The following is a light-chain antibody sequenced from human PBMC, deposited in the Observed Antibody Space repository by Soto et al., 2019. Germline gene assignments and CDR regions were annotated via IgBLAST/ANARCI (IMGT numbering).Light chain of an antibody. CDR2: AAS. J-gene: IGKJ1*01. Sequence: EILLTQSPGTLSFSPGERATLSCRASQSVTSSYSAWYQQKPGQPTSLIIYAASSRATGTPDRCSGSGSGNDFTITISRLQHEDFAVYYCQQYNNPRRTFGQGTKLDIK. CDR3: QQYNNPRRT. V-gene: IGKV3-20*01. CDR1: QSVTSSY.